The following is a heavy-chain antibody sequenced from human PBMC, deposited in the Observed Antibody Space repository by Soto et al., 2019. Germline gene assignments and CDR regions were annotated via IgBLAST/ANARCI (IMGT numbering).Heavy chain of an antibody. CDR3: ARDNSQNYGTPAASSRFHL. Sequence: SVKVSCKASGFSFSDYFMHWVRQAPGQGLEWMGIINPSGDSRNYAQKFQGRVTITRDTSTSTVYMDLSSLRYEDTAVYYCARDNSQNYGTPAASSRFHLWGQGTPVTVSS. J-gene: IGHJ5*02. D-gene: IGHD2-15*01. V-gene: IGHV1-46*01. CDR1: GFSFSDYF. CDR2: INPSGDSR.